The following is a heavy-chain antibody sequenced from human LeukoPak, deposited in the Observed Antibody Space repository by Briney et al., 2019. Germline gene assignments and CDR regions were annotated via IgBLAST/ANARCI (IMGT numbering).Heavy chain of an antibody. CDR3: ARDGRYYYDSSGYYDSHPYYYYGMDV. CDR1: GFTFSSYE. V-gene: IGHV3-48*03. D-gene: IGHD3-22*01. Sequence: GGSLRLSCAASGFTFSSYEMNWVRQAPGKGLEWVSYISSSGSTIYYADSVKGRFTISRDNAKNSLYLQMNSLRAEDTAVFYCARDGRYYYDSSGYYDSHPYYYYGMDVWGQGTTVTVSS. CDR2: ISSSGSTI. J-gene: IGHJ6*02.